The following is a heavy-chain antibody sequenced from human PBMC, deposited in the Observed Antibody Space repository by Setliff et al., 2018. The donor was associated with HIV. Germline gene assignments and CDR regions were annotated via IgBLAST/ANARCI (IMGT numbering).Heavy chain of an antibody. D-gene: IGHD6-19*01. CDR3: ARTIQPSSSPFDF. J-gene: IGHJ4*02. CDR1: GGSITTSNFY. CDR2: IYYSGSS. V-gene: IGHV4-39*07. Sequence: SETLSLTCTVSGGSITTSNFYWGWIRQPPGKGLEWIGDIYYSGSSHYNPSLKSRVTISVDTSKNQFSLKLSSVTAADTAIYYCARTIQPSSSPFDFWGQGILVTVSS.